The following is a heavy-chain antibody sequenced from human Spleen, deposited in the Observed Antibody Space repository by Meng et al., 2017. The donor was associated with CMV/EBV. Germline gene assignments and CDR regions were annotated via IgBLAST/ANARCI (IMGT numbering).Heavy chain of an antibody. V-gene: IGHV3-21*01. Sequence: GESLKISCAASGFTVSSNYMNWVRQAPGKGLEWVSSISSSSSYIYYADSVKGRFTTSRDNAKNSLYLQMNSLRAEDTAVYYCARGNWGSGVMDYWGQGTLVTVSS. D-gene: IGHD7-27*01. CDR1: GFTVSSNY. CDR2: ISSSSSYI. J-gene: IGHJ4*02. CDR3: ARGNWGSGVMDY.